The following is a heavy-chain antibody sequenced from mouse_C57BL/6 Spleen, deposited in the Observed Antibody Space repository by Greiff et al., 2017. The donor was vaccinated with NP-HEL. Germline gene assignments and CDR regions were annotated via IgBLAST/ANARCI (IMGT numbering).Heavy chain of an antibody. D-gene: IGHD1-1*01. CDR3: ATSTVVATEAMDY. J-gene: IGHJ4*01. V-gene: IGHV1-37*01. Sequence: VHVKQSGPELVKPGASVKISCKASGYSFTGYFMNWVKQSHGKSLEWIGRINPYNGDTFYNQKFKGKATLTVDKSSSTAHMELLSLTSEDFAVYYCATSTVVATEAMDYWGQGTSVTVSS. CDR1: GYSFTGYF. CDR2: INPYNGDT.